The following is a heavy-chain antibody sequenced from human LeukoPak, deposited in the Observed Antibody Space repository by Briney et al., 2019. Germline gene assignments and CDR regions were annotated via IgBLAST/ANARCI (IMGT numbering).Heavy chain of an antibody. CDR3: AKPAKTDYADY. CDR1: GITFSSYG. CDR2: ISGSGGNT. D-gene: IGHD1-14*01. V-gene: IGHV3-23*01. J-gene: IGHJ4*02. Sequence: GGSLRLSCAASGITFSSYGMNWVRQAPGKGLEWVSAISGSGGNTYYADSVKGRFTISRDNSKSTLYLQMNSLRAEDTALYYCAKPAKTDYADYWGQGTLVTVSS.